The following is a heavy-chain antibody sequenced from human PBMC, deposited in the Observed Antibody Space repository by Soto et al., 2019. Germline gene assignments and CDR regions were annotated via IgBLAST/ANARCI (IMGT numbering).Heavy chain of an antibody. V-gene: IGHV4-38-2*01. CDR2: IYHSGST. Sequence: SETLSLTCAVSGYSISSGYYWGWIRQPPGKGLEWIGSIYHSGSTYYNPSLKSRVTISVDTPKNQFSLKLSSVTAADTAVYYCARGPYYYGSGSYYNQPTSPSNYYGMDAWGQGTTVTVSS. D-gene: IGHD3-10*01. J-gene: IGHJ6*02. CDR1: GYSISSGYY. CDR3: ARGPYYYGSGSYYNQPTSPSNYYGMDA.